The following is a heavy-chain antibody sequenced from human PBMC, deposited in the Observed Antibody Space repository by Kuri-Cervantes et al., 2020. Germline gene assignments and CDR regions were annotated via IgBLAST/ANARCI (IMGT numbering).Heavy chain of an antibody. CDR3: ARGSKLRYFDWLYLFDY. V-gene: IGHV3-53*01. Sequence: LSLTCAAPGFTVSSNYMSWVRQAPGKGLEWVSVIYSGGSTYYADSVKGRFTISRDNSKNTLYLQMNSLRAEDTAVYYCARGSKLRYFDWLYLFDYWGQGTLVTVSS. CDR2: IYSGGST. J-gene: IGHJ4*02. D-gene: IGHD3-9*01. CDR1: GFTVSSNY.